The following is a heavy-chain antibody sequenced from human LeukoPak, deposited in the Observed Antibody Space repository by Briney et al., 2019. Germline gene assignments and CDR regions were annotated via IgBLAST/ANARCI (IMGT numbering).Heavy chain of an antibody. D-gene: IGHD3-3*01. CDR1: GFTFDDYA. Sequence: GGSLRLSCAASGFTFDDYAMHWVRQAPGKGLEWVSGISWNSGSIGYADSVKGRFTISRDNAKNSLCLQMNSLRAEDTALYYCAKGLRTPSITSFGVVSDWGQATLVTV. CDR3: AKGLRTPSITSFGVVSD. V-gene: IGHV3-9*01. CDR2: ISWNSGSI. J-gene: IGHJ4*02.